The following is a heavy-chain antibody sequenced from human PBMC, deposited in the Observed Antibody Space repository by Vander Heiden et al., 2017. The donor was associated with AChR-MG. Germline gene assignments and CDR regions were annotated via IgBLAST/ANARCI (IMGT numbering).Heavy chain of an antibody. V-gene: IGHV3-30*02. Sequence: QVQLVESGGGVVQPGGSLTLACAASGFTFSSYGMHWVRQAPGKGLEWVAFIRYDGSNKYYADSVKGRFTISRDNSKNTLYLQINSLRAEDTAVYYCAKLVATGYGMDVWGQGTTVTVSS. J-gene: IGHJ6*02. D-gene: IGHD1-26*01. CDR1: GFTFSSYG. CDR3: AKLVATGYGMDV. CDR2: IRYDGSNK.